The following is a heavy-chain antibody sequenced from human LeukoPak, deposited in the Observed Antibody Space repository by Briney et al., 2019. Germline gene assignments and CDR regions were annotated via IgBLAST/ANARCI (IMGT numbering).Heavy chain of an antibody. J-gene: IGHJ3*02. CDR3: ARAGVNDYGGKSLAFDI. CDR1: GGTFSSYA. V-gene: IGHV1-69*05. CDR2: IIPIFGTA. D-gene: IGHD4-23*01. Sequence: SVKVTCKASGGTFSSYAISWVRQAPGQGLEWMGRIIPIFGTANYAQKFQGRVTITTDESTSTAYMELSSLRSEDTAVYYCARAGVNDYGGKSLAFDIWGQGTMVTVSS.